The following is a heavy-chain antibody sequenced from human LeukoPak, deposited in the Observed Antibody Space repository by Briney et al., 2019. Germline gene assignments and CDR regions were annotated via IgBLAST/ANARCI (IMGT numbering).Heavy chain of an antibody. CDR1: GYSFTSYW. J-gene: IGHJ6*03. CDR3: ARVTSSSDVGYYYYMDV. V-gene: IGHV5-51*01. CDR2: IYPGDSDT. D-gene: IGHD6-6*01. Sequence: KISCKGSGYSFTSYWIGWVRQMPGKGLEWMGIIYPGDSDTRYSPSFQGQVTISADKSISTAYLQWSSLKASDTAMYYCARVTSSSDVGYYYYMDVWGKGTTVTVSS.